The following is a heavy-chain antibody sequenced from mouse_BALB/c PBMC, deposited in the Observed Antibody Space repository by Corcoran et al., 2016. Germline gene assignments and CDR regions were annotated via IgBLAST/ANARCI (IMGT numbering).Heavy chain of an antibody. CDR1: GYTFTNYG. CDR3: ARSPPTTGWFAY. D-gene: IGHD1-1*01. CDR2: INTYTGEP. Sequence: QIQLVQSGPELKKPGETVKISCKASGYTFTNYGMNWVKQAPGKGLKWMGWINTYTGEPTYADDFKGRFAFSLETSASTAYLQINNLKNEDTATYCCARSPPTTGWFAYWGQGTLVTVSA. V-gene: IGHV9-3-1*01. J-gene: IGHJ3*01.